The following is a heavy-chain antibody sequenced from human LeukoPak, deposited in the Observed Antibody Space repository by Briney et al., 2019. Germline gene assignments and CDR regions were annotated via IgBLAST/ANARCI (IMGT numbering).Heavy chain of an antibody. Sequence: GGSLRVSCAASGFTFSRYWMTWVRQAPGQGLEWVASISQDGSEKRYSDSVKGRFTISRDNAKNSVFLQMNSLRAEDTAVYYCARGPSKAGLYYFDNWGQGTLVTVSS. CDR3: ARGPSKAGLYYFDN. CDR2: ISQDGSEK. J-gene: IGHJ4*02. D-gene: IGHD4-11*01. V-gene: IGHV3-7*02. CDR1: GFTFSRYW.